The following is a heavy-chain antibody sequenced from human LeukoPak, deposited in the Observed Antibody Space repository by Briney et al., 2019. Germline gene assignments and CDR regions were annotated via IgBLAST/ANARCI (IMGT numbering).Heavy chain of an antibody. J-gene: IGHJ4*02. V-gene: IGHV7-4-1*02. CDR2: INTNTGNP. D-gene: IGHD3-10*01. CDR3: ARGLWFGELFAYYFDY. Sequence: ASVKVSCKASGYTFTSSAMNWVRQAPGQGLEWMGWINTNTGNPTYAQGFTGRFVFSLDTSVSTAYLQISSLKAADTAVYYCARGLWFGELFAYYFDYWGQGTLVTVSS. CDR1: GYTFTSSA.